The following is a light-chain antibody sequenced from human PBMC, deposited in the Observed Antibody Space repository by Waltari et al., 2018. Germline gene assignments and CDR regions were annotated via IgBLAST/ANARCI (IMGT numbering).Light chain of an antibody. CDR3: QAWDSSSFYV. J-gene: IGLJ1*01. CDR1: KLGDKY. V-gene: IGLV3-1*01. Sequence: SYELTQPPSVSVSPGQTASITCSGDKLGDKYAFWYQQKPGQSPGLVIYQDNKRPSGIPERFSGSNSGNTATLTISGTQAMDEADYYCQAWDSSSFYVFGTGTKVTVL. CDR2: QDN.